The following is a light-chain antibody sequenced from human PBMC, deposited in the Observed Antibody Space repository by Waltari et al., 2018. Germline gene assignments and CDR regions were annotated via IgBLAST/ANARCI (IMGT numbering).Light chain of an antibody. CDR3: QVWDSSRAQVL. V-gene: IGLV3-21*04. CDR1: KIGSRR. Sequence: SYVLTQPPSVSVAPGQTARITCGITKIGSRRVHWCQQRPGQAPVVVIYYDTDRPSGIPERFSGSNSGDTATLTISRVEAGDEADYYCQVWDSSRAQVLFGGGTRLTVL. J-gene: IGLJ3*02. CDR2: YDT.